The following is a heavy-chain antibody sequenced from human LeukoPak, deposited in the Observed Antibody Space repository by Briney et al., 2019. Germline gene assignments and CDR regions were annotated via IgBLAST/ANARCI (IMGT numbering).Heavy chain of an antibody. CDR2: ITSDGIST. CDR1: GFTVSSNY. CDR3: ARDWYHAIDY. J-gene: IGHJ4*02. Sequence: PGGSLRLSCAASGFTVSSNYMSWVRQAPGKGLVWVARITSDGISTTYAESVKGRFTISRDNAKNTLYLQMNSLRAEDTAVYYCARDWYHAIDYWGQGALVTVSS. V-gene: IGHV3-74*03. D-gene: IGHD2-2*01.